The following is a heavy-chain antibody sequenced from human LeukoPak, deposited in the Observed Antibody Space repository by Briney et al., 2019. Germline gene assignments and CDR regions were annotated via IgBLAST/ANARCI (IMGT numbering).Heavy chain of an antibody. CDR1: GYSFTSYW. Sequence: GESLKISCKGSGYSFTSYWIGWVRQMPGKGLEWMGIIYPGDSDTRYSPSFQGQVTISADKSISTAYLQWSSLKASDTAMYYCARFYSSSTPRNYYCMDVWGKGTTVTVSS. J-gene: IGHJ6*03. CDR2: IYPGDSDT. V-gene: IGHV5-51*01. CDR3: ARFYSSSTPRNYYCMDV. D-gene: IGHD6-6*01.